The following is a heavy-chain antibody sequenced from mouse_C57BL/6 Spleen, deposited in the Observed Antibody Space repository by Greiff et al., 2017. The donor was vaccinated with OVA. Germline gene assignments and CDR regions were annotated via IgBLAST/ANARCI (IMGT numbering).Heavy chain of an antibody. CDR1: GYTFTSYD. D-gene: IGHD2-1*01. CDR3: ARFYYGNYYAMDY. J-gene: IGHJ4*01. Sequence: QVQLQPSGPELVKPGASVKLSCKASGYTFTSYDINWVKQRPGQGLEWIGWIYPRDGSNKYNEKVKGKATLTVDTSSSTAYMELHSLTSEDSAVYFCARFYYGNYYAMDYWGQGTSVTVSS. CDR2: IYPRDGSN. V-gene: IGHV1-85*01.